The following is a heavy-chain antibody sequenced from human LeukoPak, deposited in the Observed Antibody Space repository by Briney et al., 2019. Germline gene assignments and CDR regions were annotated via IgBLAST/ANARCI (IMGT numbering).Heavy chain of an antibody. D-gene: IGHD5-12*01. Sequence: GGSLRLSCAASGFTFSNYWMHWVRQAPGKGLVWVSRVNNDGSATTYADSVRGRFTISRDNAKNTLYLQLNSLRAEDTAMYYCARGPSGYHNTGGQGTLVTVSS. CDR1: GFTFSNYW. J-gene: IGHJ4*02. CDR3: ARGPSGYHNT. CDR2: VNNDGSAT. V-gene: IGHV3-74*03.